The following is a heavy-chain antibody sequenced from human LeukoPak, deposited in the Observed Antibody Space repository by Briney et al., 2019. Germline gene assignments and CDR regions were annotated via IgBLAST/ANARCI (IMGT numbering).Heavy chain of an antibody. CDR2: IYTSGST. Sequence: SQTLSLTYTVSGGSISSGSYYWSWIRQPAGKGLEWIGRIYTSGSTNYNPSLKSRVTISVDTSKNQFSLKLSSVTAADTAVYYCARQGSSSWYKAFDIWGQGTMVTVSS. CDR3: ARQGSSSWYKAFDI. J-gene: IGHJ3*02. D-gene: IGHD6-13*01. CDR1: GGSISSGSYY. V-gene: IGHV4-61*02.